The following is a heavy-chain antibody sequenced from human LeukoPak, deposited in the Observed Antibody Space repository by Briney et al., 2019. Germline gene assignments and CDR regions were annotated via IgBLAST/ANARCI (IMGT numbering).Heavy chain of an antibody. J-gene: IGHJ3*02. CDR2: INPSGGST. CDR1: GYTFTSYY. D-gene: IGHD1-26*01. V-gene: IGHV1-46*01. Sequence: ASVTASCKPSGYTFTSYYMHWVRQAAGQGLEWMGIINPSGGSTSYAQKFQGRVTMTRDMSTSTVYMELSSLRSEDTAVYYCARDHKLTLGSFDSADAFDIWGQGTMVTVSS. CDR3: ARDHKLTLGSFDSADAFDI.